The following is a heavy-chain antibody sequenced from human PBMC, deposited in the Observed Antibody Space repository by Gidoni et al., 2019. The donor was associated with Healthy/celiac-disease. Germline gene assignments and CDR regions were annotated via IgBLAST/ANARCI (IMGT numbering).Heavy chain of an antibody. D-gene: IGHD5-12*01. J-gene: IGHJ4*02. CDR2: ISGSGGST. CDR1: GFTFSSYA. CDR3: AKEGLRRGSY. Sequence: EVQLLASGGGLVHPWGSLRPSCAASGFTFSSYAMSWVSQAPGKGLEWVSAISGSGGSTYYADSVKGRFTISRDNYKNTLYLQMNSLRDEDTDVYYCAKEGLRRGSYWGQGTLVTVSS. V-gene: IGHV3-23*01.